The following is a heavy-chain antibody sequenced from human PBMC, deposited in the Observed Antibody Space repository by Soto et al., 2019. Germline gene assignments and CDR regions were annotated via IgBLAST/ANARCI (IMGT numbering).Heavy chain of an antibody. CDR3: AVYGSGSLKTFDY. CDR1: GYTFTSYA. CDR2: INAGNGNT. V-gene: IGHV1-3*01. D-gene: IGHD3-10*01. Sequence: ASGKVSCKASGYTFTSYAMHWVRQAPGQRLEWMGWINAGNGNTKYSQKFQGRVTITRDTSASTAYMELSSLRSEDTAVYYCAVYGSGSLKTFDYWGQGTLVTVSS. J-gene: IGHJ4*02.